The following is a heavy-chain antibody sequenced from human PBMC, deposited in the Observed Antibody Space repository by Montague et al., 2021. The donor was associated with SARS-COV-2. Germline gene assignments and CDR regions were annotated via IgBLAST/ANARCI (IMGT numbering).Heavy chain of an antibody. CDR2: IYYSGST. J-gene: IGHJ4*02. CDR1: GGSISSSSYY. CDR3: ARHVSAVADTYRIHYLDY. Sequence: SETLSLTCTVSGGSISSSSYYWGWIRQPPGKGLEWIGSIYYSGSTYYDPSLKSRVTISVDTSKNQFSLKLSSVTAADTAVYYCARHVSAVADTYRIHYLDYWGQGTPVTVSS. V-gene: IGHV4-39*01. D-gene: IGHD6-19*01.